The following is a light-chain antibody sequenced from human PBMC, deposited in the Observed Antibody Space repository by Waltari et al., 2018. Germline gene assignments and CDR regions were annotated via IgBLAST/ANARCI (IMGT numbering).Light chain of an antibody. CDR1: QSIRSY. CDR3: QQSYSTPLT. Sequence: DIQMTQSPSSLSASVGDRVTITCRASQSIRSYVNWDQQKPGKAPKLLIYDASNLQSGVPSRFSGSGSGTDFTLTISRLQAEDFATYFCQQSYSTPLTFGGGAKVEIK. J-gene: IGKJ4*01. CDR2: DAS. V-gene: IGKV1-39*01.